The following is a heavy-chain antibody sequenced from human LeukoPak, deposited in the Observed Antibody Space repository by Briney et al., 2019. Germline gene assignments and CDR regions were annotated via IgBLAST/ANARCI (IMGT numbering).Heavy chain of an antibody. CDR3: ARDLQWSYGMDV. CDR2: INPNSGGT. J-gene: IGHJ6*02. V-gene: IGHV1-2*06. CDR1: GYTFTGYY. Sequence: ASVTVSFTASGYTFTGYYMHWVRQAPGQGLEWMGRINPNSGGTNYAQKFQGRVTMTRDTSISTAYMELSRLRSDDTAVYYCARDLQWSYGMDVWGQGTTVTVSS. D-gene: IGHD5-24*01.